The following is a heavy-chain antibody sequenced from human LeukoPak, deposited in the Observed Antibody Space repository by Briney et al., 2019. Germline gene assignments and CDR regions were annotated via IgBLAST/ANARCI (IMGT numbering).Heavy chain of an antibody. CDR1: GFTFDDYA. J-gene: IGHJ6*03. CDR3: AKDLYSYGRYYYYYYYMDV. Sequence: PGGSLRLSCAASGFTFDDYAMQWVRQAPGKGLEWVSLISGDGGSTYYADSVKGRFTISRDNRKNSLYLQMNSLRTEDTALYYCAKDLYSYGRYYYYYYYMDVWGKGTTVTVSS. D-gene: IGHD5-18*01. CDR2: ISGDGGST. V-gene: IGHV3-43*02.